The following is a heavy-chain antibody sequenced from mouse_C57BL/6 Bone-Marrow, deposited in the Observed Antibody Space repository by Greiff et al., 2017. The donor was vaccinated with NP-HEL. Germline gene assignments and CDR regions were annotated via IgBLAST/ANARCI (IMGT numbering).Heavy chain of an antibody. D-gene: IGHD1-1*01. J-gene: IGHJ3*01. Sequence: EVKLMESGGGLVQPGGSLSLSCAASGFTFTDYYMSWVRQPPGKALEWLGFIRNKANGYTTEYSASVKGRFTISRDNSQSILYLQMNALRAEDSATYYCASLYGSSFAYWGQGTLVTVSA. CDR1: GFTFTDYY. CDR2: IRNKANGYTT. V-gene: IGHV7-3*01. CDR3: ASLYGSSFAY.